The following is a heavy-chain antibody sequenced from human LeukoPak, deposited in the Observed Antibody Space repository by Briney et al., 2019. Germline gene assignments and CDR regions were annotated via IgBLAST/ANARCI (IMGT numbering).Heavy chain of an antibody. D-gene: IGHD7-27*01. CDR2: IYYSGST. CDR3: ASLNWGSRYFDY. J-gene: IGHJ4*02. V-gene: IGHV4-39*01. Sequence: PSETLSLTCTVSGGSISSSSYYWGWIRQPPGKGLEWIGSIYYSGSTYYNPSLKSRVTISVDTSKNQFSLKLSSVTAADTAVYYCASLNWGSRYFDYWGQGTLVTVSS. CDR1: GGSISSSSYY.